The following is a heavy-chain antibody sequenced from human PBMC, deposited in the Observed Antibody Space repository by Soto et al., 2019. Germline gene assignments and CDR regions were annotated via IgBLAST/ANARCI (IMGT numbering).Heavy chain of an antibody. CDR2: IYPGDSDT. D-gene: IGHD3-10*01. V-gene: IGHV5-51*01. CDR1: GYSFTSYW. Sequence: GESLKISCKGSGYSFTSYWIGWVRQMPGKGLEWMGIIYPGDSDTRYSPSFQGQVTISADKSISTAYLQWSSLKASDTAMYYCARLKFGGGGEGRYYGMDVWGQGTTVTVSS. CDR3: ARLKFGGGGEGRYYGMDV. J-gene: IGHJ6*02.